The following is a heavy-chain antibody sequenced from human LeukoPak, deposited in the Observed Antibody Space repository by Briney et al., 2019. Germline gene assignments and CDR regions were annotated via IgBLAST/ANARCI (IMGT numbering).Heavy chain of an antibody. CDR1: GYSFTSYW. CDR2: IYPGDSDT. D-gene: IGHD3-22*01. J-gene: IGHJ4*02. V-gene: IGHV5-51*01. Sequence: GESLKISCKGSGYSFTSYWIGWVRQMPGKGLEWMGIIYPGDSDTRYSPSFQGQVTISADKSISTAYLQWSSLKASDTAMYYCASQGYYYDSSGYYNYWGQGTLVTVSS. CDR3: ASQGYYYDSSGYYNY.